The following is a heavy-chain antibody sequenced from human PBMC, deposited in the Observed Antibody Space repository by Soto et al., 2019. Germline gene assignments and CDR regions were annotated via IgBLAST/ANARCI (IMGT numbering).Heavy chain of an antibody. CDR3: ARREVRGAWSGNYYYVMDV. CDR2: INPSGGST. Sequence: ASVKVSCKASGYTFTSYYMHWVRQAPGQGLEWMGIINPSGGSTSYAQKFQGRVTMTRDTSTSTVYMELSSLRSEDTAVYYCARREVRGAWSGNYYYVMDVWGQGTTVTVS. J-gene: IGHJ6*02. D-gene: IGHD3-10*01. V-gene: IGHV1-46*01. CDR1: GYTFTSYY.